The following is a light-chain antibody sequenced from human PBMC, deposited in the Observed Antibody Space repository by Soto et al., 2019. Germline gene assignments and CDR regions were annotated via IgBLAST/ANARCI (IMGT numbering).Light chain of an antibody. Sequence: QPVLTQSSSASASLGSSVKLTCTLGSGHSSYIIAWHQQQPGKAPRYLMKLEGSGSYNKGSGVPDRLSGSSSGADRYLTIANHRFEDEADYYCETCDSNTRVFGGGTKLTVL. CDR3: ETCDSNTRV. J-gene: IGLJ3*02. CDR1: SGHSSYI. CDR2: LEGSGSY. V-gene: IGLV4-60*02.